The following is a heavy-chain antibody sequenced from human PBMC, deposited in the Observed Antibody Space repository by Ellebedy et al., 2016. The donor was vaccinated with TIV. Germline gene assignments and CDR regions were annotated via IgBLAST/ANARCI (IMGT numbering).Heavy chain of an antibody. CDR3: ARDTMDV. CDR2: IWYDGSNK. J-gene: IGHJ6*02. CDR1: GFTFRAYG. Sequence: GESLKISXAASGFTFRAYGMHWVRQAPGKGLEWVAVIWYDGSNKYYADSVKGRFTISRDNSKNTLYLQMNSLRAEDTAVYYCARDTMDVWGQGTTVTVSS. V-gene: IGHV3-33*08.